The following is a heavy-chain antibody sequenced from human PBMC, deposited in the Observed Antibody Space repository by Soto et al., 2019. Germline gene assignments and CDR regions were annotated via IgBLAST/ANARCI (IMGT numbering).Heavy chain of an antibody. Sequence: SETLSLTCAVYGGSFSGYYWSWIRQPPGKGLEWIGEINHSGSTNYNPSLKSRVTISVDTSKNQFSLKLSSVTAADTAVYYCARQLTGTGVVSGGSSWGQGTLVTVSS. D-gene: IGHD2-15*01. J-gene: IGHJ4*02. CDR3: ARQLTGTGVVSGGSS. CDR1: GGSFSGYY. V-gene: IGHV4-34*01. CDR2: INHSGST.